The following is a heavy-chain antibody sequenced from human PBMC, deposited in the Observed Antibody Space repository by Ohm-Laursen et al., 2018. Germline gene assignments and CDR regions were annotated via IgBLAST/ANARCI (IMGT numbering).Heavy chain of an antibody. J-gene: IGHJ6*02. Sequence: GSLRLSCSATGFTFSSYAMSWVRQAPGKGLEWVTYISGSGGNIYYADSVKGRFTISRDNAKNSLYLQMKSLRAEDTALYYCARGFDCSSTSCAGLDVWGQGTTVTVSS. D-gene: IGHD2-2*01. CDR2: ISGSGGNI. V-gene: IGHV3-11*01. CDR1: GFTFSSYA. CDR3: ARGFDCSSTSCAGLDV.